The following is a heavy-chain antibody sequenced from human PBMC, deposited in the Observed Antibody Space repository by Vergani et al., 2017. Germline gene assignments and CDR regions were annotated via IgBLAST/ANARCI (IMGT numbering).Heavy chain of an antibody. CDR2: VYFSGAT. D-gene: IGHD3-9*01. CDR1: GASINSRHYY. J-gene: IGHJ4*02. V-gene: IGHV4-39*02. Sequence: QLLLQESGPGLVKPSETLSLTCTVSGASINSRHYYWGWIRQPPGKGPEWIGSVYFSGATYYNPALKSRVTISADTSKNQFSLKLNSVTAADPAVYYCVRDYDIVTGYYSYYFDNWGQGILVTVSS. CDR3: VRDYDIVTGYYSYYFDN.